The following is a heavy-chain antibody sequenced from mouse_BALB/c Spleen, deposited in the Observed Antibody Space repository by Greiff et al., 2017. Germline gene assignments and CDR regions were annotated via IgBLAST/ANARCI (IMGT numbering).Heavy chain of an antibody. CDR3: TREGRYDGYAMDY. V-gene: IGHV1S22*01. J-gene: IGHJ4*01. CDR1: GYTFTSYW. Sequence: LQQPGSELVRPGASVKLSCKASGYTFTSYWMHWVKQRPGQGLEWIGNIYPGSGSTNYDEKFKSEATLTVDTSSSTAYMQLSSLTSEDSAVYYCTREGRYDGYAMDYWGQGTSVTVSS. D-gene: IGHD2-14*01. CDR2: IYPGSGST.